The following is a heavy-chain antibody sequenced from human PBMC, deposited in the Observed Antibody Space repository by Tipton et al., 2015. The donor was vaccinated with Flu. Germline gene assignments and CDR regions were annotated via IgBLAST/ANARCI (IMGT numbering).Heavy chain of an antibody. CDR2: IYTSGST. CDR1: GGSISSYY. Sequence: TLSLTCTVSGGSISSYYWSWIRQPAGKGLEWIGRIYTSGSTNYNPSLKSRVTMSIDTSRNQVSLNVTSVTAADTARYYCARDGPSGKYTDWGQGSLVTVSS. V-gene: IGHV4-4*07. D-gene: IGHD1-26*01. CDR3: ARDGPSGKYTD. J-gene: IGHJ4*02.